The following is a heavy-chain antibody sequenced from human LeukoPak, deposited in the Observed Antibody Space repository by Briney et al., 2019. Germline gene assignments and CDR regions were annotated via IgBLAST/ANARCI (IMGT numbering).Heavy chain of an antibody. V-gene: IGHV4-30-4*02. CDR3: ARRAVEMATSCFDY. J-gene: IGHJ4*02. CDR2: IYFSGST. D-gene: IGHD5-24*01. CDR1: GGSISSADYY. Sequence: PSETLSLTCTVSGGSISSADYYWSWIRQPPGKGLEWIGYIYFSGSTYYNPSLKSRVSISVDTSKNQFSLKLSSVTAADTAVYYCARRAVEMATSCFDYWGQGTLVTVSS.